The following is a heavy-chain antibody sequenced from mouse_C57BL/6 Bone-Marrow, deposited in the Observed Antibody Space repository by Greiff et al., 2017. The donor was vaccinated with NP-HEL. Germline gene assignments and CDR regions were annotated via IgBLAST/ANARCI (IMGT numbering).Heavy chain of an antibody. Sequence: QVQLKESGAELARPGASVKLSCKASGYTFTSYGISWVKQRTGQGLEWIGEIYPRSGNTYYNEKFKGKATLTADKSSRTAYMELRNLTSEDSAVYFCARCEPSMDYWGQGTSVTVSS. CDR2: IYPRSGNT. CDR3: ARCEPSMDY. J-gene: IGHJ4*01. CDR1: GYTFTSYG. V-gene: IGHV1-81*01.